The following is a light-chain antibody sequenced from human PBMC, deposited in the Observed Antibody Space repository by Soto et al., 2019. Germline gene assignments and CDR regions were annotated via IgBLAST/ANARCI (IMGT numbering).Light chain of an antibody. CDR3: MQALQTPGT. Sequence: EIVMTQSPLSLPVTPGGPPSISCRSSQSLLHSNGYNYLDWYLQKPGQSPQLLIYLGSNRASGVPDRFSGSGSGTDFTLKISRVEAEDVGVYYCMQALQTPGTFGGGTKVEIK. CDR1: QSLLHSNGYNY. CDR2: LGS. J-gene: IGKJ4*01. V-gene: IGKV2-28*01.